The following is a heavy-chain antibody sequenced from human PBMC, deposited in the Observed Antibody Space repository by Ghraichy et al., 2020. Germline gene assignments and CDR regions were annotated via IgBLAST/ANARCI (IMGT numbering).Heavy chain of an antibody. CDR3: AATPDGLTGGFDY. V-gene: IGHV3-53*04. Sequence: GGSLRLSCIASGFSASPAYMGWVRQAPGQGLEWVSLVYSSDSEFYADSVKGRFSVSRLNAKNTLYLQVSSLRLEDTAMYFCAATPDGLTGGFDYWGQGVLVTVSS. D-gene: IGHD4-23*01. CDR2: VYSSDSE. J-gene: IGHJ4*02. CDR1: GFSASPAY.